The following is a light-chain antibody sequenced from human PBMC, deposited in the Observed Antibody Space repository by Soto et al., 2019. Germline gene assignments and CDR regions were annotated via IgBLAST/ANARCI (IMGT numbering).Light chain of an antibody. CDR2: XXX. Sequence: IVLTQSPVSLSLSPGETATLSCRASEGISRSLGWYQHRPGQAXXXXXXXXXXXAXXIXYRFSGSGSGTDFTLTISRLEPEDFAVYYCQQCGSSPWTFGQGTKVDI. CDR3: QQCGSSPWT. J-gene: IGKJ1*01. V-gene: IGKV3-20*01. CDR1: EGISRS.